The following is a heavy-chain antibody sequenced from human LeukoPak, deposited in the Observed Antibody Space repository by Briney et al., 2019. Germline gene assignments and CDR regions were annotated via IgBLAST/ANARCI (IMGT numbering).Heavy chain of an antibody. CDR3: ARALSGWDAFDI. J-gene: IGHJ3*02. CDR1: GLSVTRSY. V-gene: IGHV3-66*01. D-gene: IGHD3-3*01. Sequence: GGSLRLSCAASGLSVTRSYMTWVRQAPGKGLEWVSIISSDGVTYYVDSVTGRFTISRDSSENTLYLQMNNLRAEDTAVYYCARALSGWDAFDIWGQGTMVTVSS. CDR2: ISSDGVT.